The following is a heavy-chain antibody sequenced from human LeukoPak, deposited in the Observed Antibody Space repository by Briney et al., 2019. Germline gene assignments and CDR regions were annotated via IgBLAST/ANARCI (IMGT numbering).Heavy chain of an antibody. CDR1: GFTFHTYA. CDR3: AKDVNSSGYYLGFDY. D-gene: IGHD3-22*01. Sequence: GGSLRLSCAASGFTFHTYAMSWVRHAPGKGLEWVTTISGGGDKQYADHVKGRFTVSRDDSKNTLYLQMNSLRAEDTALYYCAKDVNSSGYYLGFDYWGQGTLVTVSS. V-gene: IGHV3-23*01. CDR2: ISGGGDK. J-gene: IGHJ4*02.